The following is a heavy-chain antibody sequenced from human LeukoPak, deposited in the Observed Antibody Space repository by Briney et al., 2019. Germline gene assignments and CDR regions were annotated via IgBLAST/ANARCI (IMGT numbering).Heavy chain of an antibody. D-gene: IGHD1-7*01. CDR2: IYTSGST. CDR3: ARHAGTTGGGDLDY. Sequence: SETLSLTCTVSGGSISSYYWSWIRQPPGKGLEWIGYIYTSGSTNYNPSLKSRVAISVDTSKNQFSLKLSSVTAADTAGYYCARHAGTTGGGDLDYWGQGTLVTVSS. V-gene: IGHV4-4*09. CDR1: GGSISSYY. J-gene: IGHJ4*02.